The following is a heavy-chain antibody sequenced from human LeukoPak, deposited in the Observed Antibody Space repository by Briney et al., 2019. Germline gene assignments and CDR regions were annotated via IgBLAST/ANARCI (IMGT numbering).Heavy chain of an antibody. D-gene: IGHD3-22*01. V-gene: IGHV3-48*03. CDR1: GFTFSSYE. CDR2: ISSSGSTI. CDR3: ARTPLSPYDSSGYGDY. J-gene: IGHJ4*02. Sequence: GGSLRLSCAASGFTFSSYEMNWVRQAPGKGLEWVSYISSSGSTIYYADSVKGRFTISRDNAKNSLYLQMNSLRAEDTAVYYCARTPLSPYDSSGYGDYWGRGTLVTVSS.